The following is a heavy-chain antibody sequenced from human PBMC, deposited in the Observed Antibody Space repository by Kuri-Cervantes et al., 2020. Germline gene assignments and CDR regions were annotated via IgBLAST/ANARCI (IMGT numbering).Heavy chain of an antibody. J-gene: IGHJ4*02. CDR1: GFTFSSYG. CDR2: IWYDGSNK. Sequence: GGSLRLSCAASGFTFSSYGMHWVRQAPGKGLEWVAVIWYDGSNKYYADSVKGRFTISRDNSKNTLYLQMNSLRAEDTAVYYCARDPRGSSMGVYWGQGTLVTVSS. D-gene: IGHD3-16*01. CDR3: ARDPRGSSMGVY. V-gene: IGHV3-33*01.